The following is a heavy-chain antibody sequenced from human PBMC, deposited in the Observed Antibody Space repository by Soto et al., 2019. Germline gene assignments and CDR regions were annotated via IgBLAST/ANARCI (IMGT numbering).Heavy chain of an antibody. Sequence: ASVKVSCKVSGYTLTELSMHWVRQAPGKGLEWMGGIDPEDGETNYAQKFQGRVTMTTDTSTSTAYMELRSLRSDDTAVYYCARMRQLAYRSDYWGQGTLVTVSS. D-gene: IGHD6-6*01. CDR2: IDPEDGET. CDR1: GYTLTELS. V-gene: IGHV1-24*01. CDR3: ARMRQLAYRSDY. J-gene: IGHJ4*02.